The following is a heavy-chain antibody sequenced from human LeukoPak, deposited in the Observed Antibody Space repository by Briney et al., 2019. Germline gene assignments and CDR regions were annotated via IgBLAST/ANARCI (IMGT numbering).Heavy chain of an antibody. CDR3: ASCRLGYCSGGSCYDGYYMDV. V-gene: IGHV3-23*01. D-gene: IGHD2-15*01. CDR2: ISGSGGST. Sequence: PGGSLRLSCAASGFTFSSYAMSWVRQAPGKGLEGVSAISGSGGSTYYADSVKGRFTISRDNYKNTLYLQMNSLRAEDTAVYYCASCRLGYCSGGSCYDGYYMDVWGKGTTVTVSS. CDR1: GFTFSSYA. J-gene: IGHJ6*03.